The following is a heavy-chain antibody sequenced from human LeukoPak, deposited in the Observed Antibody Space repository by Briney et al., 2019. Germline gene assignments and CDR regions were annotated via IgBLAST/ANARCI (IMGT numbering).Heavy chain of an antibody. V-gene: IGHV3-23*01. Sequence: PGGSLRLSCAASGFTFSSYAMTWVRQAPGKGLEWVSAISGSGSTSYYADSVKGRFTISRDNSKNTLYLQMNSLRAEDTAVYYCAKGGYGGKVEYFDYWGQGTLVTVSS. CDR1: GFTFSSYA. CDR2: ISGSGSTS. D-gene: IGHD4-23*01. CDR3: AKGGYGGKVEYFDY. J-gene: IGHJ4*02.